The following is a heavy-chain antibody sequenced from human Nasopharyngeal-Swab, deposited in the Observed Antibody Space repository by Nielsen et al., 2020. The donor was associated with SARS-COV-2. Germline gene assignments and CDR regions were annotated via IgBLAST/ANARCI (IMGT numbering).Heavy chain of an antibody. J-gene: IGHJ4*02. Sequence: SVKVSCKSSGYTFTSYYMHWVRQAPGQGLEWMGIINPSGGSTSYAQKFQGRVTMTRDTSTSTVYMELSSLRSEDTAVYYCARDQAARLSHAGYWGQGTLVTVSS. CDR2: INPSGGST. D-gene: IGHD6-6*01. V-gene: IGHV1-46*01. CDR3: ARDQAARLSHAGY. CDR1: GYTFTSYY.